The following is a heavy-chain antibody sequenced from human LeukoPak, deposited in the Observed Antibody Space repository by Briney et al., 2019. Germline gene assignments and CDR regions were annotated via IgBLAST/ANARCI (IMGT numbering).Heavy chain of an antibody. CDR3: TTPLTTVTTLPFDS. CDR2: IKSRSDGGTT. V-gene: IGHV3-15*01. D-gene: IGHD4-17*01. J-gene: IGHJ4*02. CDR1: GITFINAW. Sequence: GGSLRLSCAASGITFINAWMNCVRQAPGKGLEWVGRIKSRSDGGTTDYATPVKGRFTISRDDPKATVYLQMDSLKIEDTAVYYCTTPLTTVTTLPFDSWGQGTLVTVSS.